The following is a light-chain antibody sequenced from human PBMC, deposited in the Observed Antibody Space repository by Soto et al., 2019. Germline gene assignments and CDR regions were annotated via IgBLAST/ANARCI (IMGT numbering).Light chain of an antibody. CDR2: EVS. J-gene: IGLJ2*01. CDR3: SSYAGSNNLKV. Sequence: QSVLTQPPSASGYPGQSVTISCTGTSSDVGGYNYVSWYQQHPGKAPKLMIYEVSKRPSGVPDRFSGSKSGNTASLTVSGLQAEDEADYYCSSYAGSNNLKVFGGGTKLTVL. V-gene: IGLV2-8*01. CDR1: SSDVGGYNY.